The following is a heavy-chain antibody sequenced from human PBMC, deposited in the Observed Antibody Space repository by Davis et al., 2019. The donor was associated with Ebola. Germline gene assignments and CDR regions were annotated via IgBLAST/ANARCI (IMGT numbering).Heavy chain of an antibody. Sequence: GGSLRLSCAASGFIFNTYAMHWVRQAPGRVPEWVAVVSYDGNTQLYADTVMGRFTISRDNAKNSLYLQMNSLRDEDTAVYYCARDSITMVRGVINWYFDLWGRGTLVTVSS. CDR3: ARDSITMVRGVINWYFDL. CDR1: GFIFNTYA. D-gene: IGHD3-10*01. V-gene: IGHV3-30-3*01. J-gene: IGHJ2*01. CDR2: VSYDGNTQ.